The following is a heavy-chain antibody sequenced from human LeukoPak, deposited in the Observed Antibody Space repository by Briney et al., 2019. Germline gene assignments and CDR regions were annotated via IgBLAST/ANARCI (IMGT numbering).Heavy chain of an antibody. CDR2: NYTSGST. J-gene: IGHJ6*03. D-gene: IGHD3-3*02. CDR3: ARHFAVGSNYYYYMDV. CDR1: GGSISSYY. Sequence: SETLSLTCTVSGGSISSYYWSWIRQPPGKGLEWIGYNYTSGSTNYNPSLKSRVTISVDTSKNQFSLKLSSVTAADTAVFYCARHFAVGSNYYYYMDVWGKGTTVTVSS. V-gene: IGHV4-4*09.